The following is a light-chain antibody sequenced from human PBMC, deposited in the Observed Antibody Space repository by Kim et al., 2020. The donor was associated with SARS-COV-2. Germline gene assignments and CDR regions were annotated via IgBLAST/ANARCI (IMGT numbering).Light chain of an antibody. CDR3: QAWDNNAAV. J-gene: IGLJ3*02. CDR1: NLGDKY. CDR2: QHT. V-gene: IGLV3-1*01. Sequence: SYELTQPPSVSVSPGQTVTITCSGSNLGDKYAYWYQKKAGQSPVLVIYQHTKRPSGISQRFSGSSSGNTATLTISRAQTMDEAAYYCQAWDNNAAVFGGG.